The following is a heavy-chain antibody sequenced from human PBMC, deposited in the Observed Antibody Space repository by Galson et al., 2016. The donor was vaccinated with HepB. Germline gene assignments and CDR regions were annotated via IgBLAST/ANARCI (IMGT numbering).Heavy chain of an antibody. CDR3: ARDRVEWDHARVSWRALEIDY. CDR1: GFTFSNYA. D-gene: IGHD3-3*01. V-gene: IGHV3-23*01. Sequence: SLRLSCAASGFTFSNYAMSWVRQAPGKGLEWVSVINGSGDITYYADSVKGRFTISRDSSRSTLYLQMNNLRPEDTGLYYCARDRVEWDHARVSWRALEIDYWSQGTLVTGSS. J-gene: IGHJ4*02. CDR2: INGSGDIT.